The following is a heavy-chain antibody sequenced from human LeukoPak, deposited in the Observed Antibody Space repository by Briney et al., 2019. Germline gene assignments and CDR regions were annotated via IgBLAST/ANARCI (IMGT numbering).Heavy chain of an antibody. Sequence: PGGSLRLSCAASGFTFSSYSMNWVRQAPGKGLEWVSSISSSSSYIYYADSVKGRFTISRDNAKNSLYLQMNSLRAEDTAVYYCARPGGFGELSQDAFDIWGQGTMVTVSS. CDR2: ISSSSSYI. CDR3: ARPGGFGELSQDAFDI. J-gene: IGHJ3*02. CDR1: GFTFSSYS. D-gene: IGHD3-10*01. V-gene: IGHV3-21*01.